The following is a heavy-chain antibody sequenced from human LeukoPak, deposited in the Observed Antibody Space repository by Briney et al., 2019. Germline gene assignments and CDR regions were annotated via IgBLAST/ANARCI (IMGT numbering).Heavy chain of an antibody. CDR3: AKSVAIYFYYGLDV. Sequence: GGSLRLSCAASGFTFSSYAMSWVRQTPGKGLEWVSAISGSGGSTYYADSVKGRFTISRGNSKNTLFLQMDSPRAEDTAPYYCAKSVAIYFYYGLDVWGQGTTVTVSS. J-gene: IGHJ6*02. CDR1: GFTFSSYA. D-gene: IGHD3-3*01. V-gene: IGHV3-23*01. CDR2: ISGSGGST.